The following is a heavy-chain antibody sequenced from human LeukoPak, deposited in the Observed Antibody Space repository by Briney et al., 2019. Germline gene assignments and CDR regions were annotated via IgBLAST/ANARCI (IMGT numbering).Heavy chain of an antibody. D-gene: IGHD1-26*01. V-gene: IGHV4-39*01. CDR1: GASTSSSNYY. Sequence: PSETLSLTCTVSGASTSSSNYYWGWIRQPPGKGLEWIGSIYYSGYTYHNPSLKSRVTISVDTSKNQFSLKLSSVTAADTAVYHCARHLSSGSDYSGYYYYMDVWGKGTTVTVPS. CDR3: ARHLSSGSDYSGYYYYMDV. CDR2: IYYSGYT. J-gene: IGHJ6*03.